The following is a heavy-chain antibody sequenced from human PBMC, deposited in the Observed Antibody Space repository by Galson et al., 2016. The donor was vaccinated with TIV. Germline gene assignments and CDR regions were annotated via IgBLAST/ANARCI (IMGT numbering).Heavy chain of an antibody. CDR3: ARRVVGTGYEY. Sequence: TLSLTCTVSGGSINSDGYHWSWIRQSAGKEPEWIGRIYSSGSTNYNPSLWSRVTISLDVSRNQFSLKLSSVTAADTALYYRARRVVGTGYEYWGQGILVTVSS. D-gene: IGHD6-13*01. CDR1: GGSINSDGYH. CDR2: IYSSGST. J-gene: IGHJ4*02. V-gene: IGHV4-61*02.